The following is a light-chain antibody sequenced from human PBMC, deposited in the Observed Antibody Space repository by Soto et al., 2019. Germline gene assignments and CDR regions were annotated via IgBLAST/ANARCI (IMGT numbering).Light chain of an antibody. CDR1: QSVSSN. V-gene: IGKV3D-15*01. Sequence: EIVMTQSPATLSVSPGERATLSCRASQSVSSNLAWYQQKPGQAPRLLIYGASTRATGIPARFSGSGSGTEFTLTISSLQAGDFAVYYCQKYNNWQTLGGGTKVYIK. J-gene: IGKJ4*01. CDR3: QKYNNWQT. CDR2: GAS.